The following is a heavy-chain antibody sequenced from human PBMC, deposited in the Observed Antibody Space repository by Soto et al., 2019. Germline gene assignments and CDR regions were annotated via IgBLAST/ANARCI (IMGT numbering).Heavy chain of an antibody. Sequence: LGESLKISCNGSGYSFTSYWISWVRQMPGKGLEWMGRIDPSDSYTNYSPSFQGHVTISADKSISTAYLQWSSLKASDTAMYYCARHCDSGYDSYFDYWGQGTLVTVSS. CDR1: GYSFTSYW. J-gene: IGHJ4*02. D-gene: IGHD5-12*01. V-gene: IGHV5-10-1*01. CDR3: ARHCDSGYDSYFDY. CDR2: IDPSDSYT.